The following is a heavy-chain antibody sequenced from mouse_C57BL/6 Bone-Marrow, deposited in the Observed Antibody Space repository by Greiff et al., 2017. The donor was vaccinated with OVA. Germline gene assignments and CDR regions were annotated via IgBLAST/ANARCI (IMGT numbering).Heavy chain of an antibody. CDR1: GYTFTSYW. CDR3: AGYDYYGTFDY. Sequence: QVQLQQPGAELVMPGASVKLSCKASGYTFTSYWMHWVKQRPGQGLEWIGEIDPSDSYTNYNQKFKGKSTLTVDKSSSTAYMQLSSLTSEDSAVYYCAGYDYYGTFDYWGQGTTPTVSS. V-gene: IGHV1-69*01. J-gene: IGHJ2*01. CDR2: IDPSDSYT. D-gene: IGHD1-1*01.